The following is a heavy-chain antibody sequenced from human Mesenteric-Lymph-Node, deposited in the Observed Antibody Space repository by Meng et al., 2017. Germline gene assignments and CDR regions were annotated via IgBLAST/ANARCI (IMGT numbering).Heavy chain of an antibody. V-gene: IGHV3-48*03. D-gene: IGHD1-26*01. CDR2: ISSSSSTI. Sequence: GGSLRLSCAASGFTFSSYEMNWVRQAPGKGLEWVSYISSSSSTIYYADSVKGRFTISRDNAKNSLYLQMNSLRAEDTAVYYCARERGSGSYYLLYNWFDPWGQGTLVTVSS. J-gene: IGHJ5*02. CDR3: ARERGSGSYYLLYNWFDP. CDR1: GFTFSSYE.